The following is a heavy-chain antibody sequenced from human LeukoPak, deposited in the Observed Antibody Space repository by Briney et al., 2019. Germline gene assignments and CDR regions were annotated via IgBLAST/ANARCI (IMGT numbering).Heavy chain of an antibody. D-gene: IGHD2-2*01. CDR2: IKQDGNEK. J-gene: IGHJ4*02. CDR1: GFTFSSYW. Sequence: GGSLRLSCAASGFTFSSYWMSWVRQAPGKGLEWVANIKQDGNEKYYVDSVKGRFTISRDNAKNSLYLQMNSLRAEDTAVYYCARDPDPQLLRGGSRQFDYWGQGTLVTVSS. V-gene: IGHV3-7*01. CDR3: ARDPDPQLLRGGSRQFDY.